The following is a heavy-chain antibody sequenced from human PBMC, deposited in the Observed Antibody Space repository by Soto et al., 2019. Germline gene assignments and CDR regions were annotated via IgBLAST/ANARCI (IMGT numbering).Heavy chain of an antibody. CDR1: GFTFSDYY. Sequence: QVQLVESGGGLVKPGGSLRLSCAASGFTFSDYYMSWIRQAPGKGLEWVSYISSSSSYTNYADSVKGRFTISRDNAKNSLYLQMNSLRAEDTAVYYCAREASSGWYRFDYWGQGTLVTVSS. CDR3: AREASSGWYRFDY. J-gene: IGHJ4*02. CDR2: ISSSSSYT. D-gene: IGHD6-19*01. V-gene: IGHV3-11*05.